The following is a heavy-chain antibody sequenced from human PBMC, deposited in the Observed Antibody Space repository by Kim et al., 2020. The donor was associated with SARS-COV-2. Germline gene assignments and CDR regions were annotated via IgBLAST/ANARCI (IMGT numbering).Heavy chain of an antibody. CDR1: GFTFGDYA. Sequence: GGSLRLSCAASGFTFGDYAMHWVRQAPGKGLEWVSGISWNSGSIGYADSVKGRFTISRDNAKNSLYLQMNSLRAEDTALYYCAKDKSEQWLVPYFDYWGQGTLVTVSS. CDR3: AKDKSEQWLVPYFDY. J-gene: IGHJ4*02. D-gene: IGHD6-19*01. V-gene: IGHV3-9*01. CDR2: ISWNSGSI.